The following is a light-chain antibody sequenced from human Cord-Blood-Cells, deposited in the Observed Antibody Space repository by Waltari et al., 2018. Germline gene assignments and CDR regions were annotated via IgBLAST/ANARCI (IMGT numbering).Light chain of an antibody. CDR2: AAS. J-gene: IGKJ4*01. CDR3: QQLNSYLT. V-gene: IGKV1-9*01. CDR1: QSISSY. Sequence: IQLSQSPSSLSASVGDRVTITCRASQSISSYLAWYQQKPGKAPKLLIYAASTLQSGVPSRFSGSGSGTDFALTISSLQPEDFATYDCQQLNSYLTFGGGTKVEIK.